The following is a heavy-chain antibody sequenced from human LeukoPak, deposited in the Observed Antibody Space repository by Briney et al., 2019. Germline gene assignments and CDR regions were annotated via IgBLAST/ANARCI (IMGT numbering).Heavy chain of an antibody. Sequence: PSDTLSLTCAVSGYSISSSNWWGWIRQPPGKGLEWIGYIYYSGSTNYNPSLKSRVTMSLDTSKNQFSLNLRSVTALDTAVYYCARKTPNVGWFDPWGQGTLVIVSS. CDR3: ARKTPNVGWFDP. V-gene: IGHV4-28*06. J-gene: IGHJ5*02. CDR1: GYSISSSNW. CDR2: IYYSGST.